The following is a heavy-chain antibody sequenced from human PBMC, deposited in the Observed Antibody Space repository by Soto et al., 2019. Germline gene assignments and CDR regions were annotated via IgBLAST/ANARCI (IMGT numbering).Heavy chain of an antibody. D-gene: IGHD1-20*01. CDR3: ARDIDNRDYYYGLDV. Sequence: GGSLRLSCVASGFVFKDYEMNWVRQAPGKGLEWISYISNSGNTIYVADSMRGRFTISRDNAKNSLFLQMNSLRADDTAVYYCARDIDNRDYYYGLDVWGQGTTVTVSS. CDR2: ISNSGNTI. CDR1: GFVFKDYE. V-gene: IGHV3-48*03. J-gene: IGHJ6*02.